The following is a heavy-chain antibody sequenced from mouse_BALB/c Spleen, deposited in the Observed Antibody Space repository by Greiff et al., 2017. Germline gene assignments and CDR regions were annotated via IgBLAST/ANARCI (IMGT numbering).Heavy chain of an antibody. Sequence: EVMLVESGGGLVQPGGSLKLSCAASGFTFSSYGMSWVRQTPDKRLELVATINSNGGSTYYPDSVKGRFTISRDNAKNTLYLQMSSLKSEDTAMYYCARGGDYYGYDYWGQGTTLTVSS. D-gene: IGHD1-2*01. CDR3: ARGGDYYGYDY. V-gene: IGHV5-6-3*01. CDR1: GFTFSSYG. CDR2: INSNGGST. J-gene: IGHJ2*01.